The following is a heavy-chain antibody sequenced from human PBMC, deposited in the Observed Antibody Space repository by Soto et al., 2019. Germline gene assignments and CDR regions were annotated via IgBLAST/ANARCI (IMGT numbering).Heavy chain of an antibody. CDR3: ARIPHYSDSYYMDY. D-gene: IGHD2-21*01. Sequence: SGPTLVNPTQTLTLTCTFSGFSLSTRGMCVSWIRQPPGKALEWLALIDWNDDKYYSTAVKTRLTVSKDTSKNQVFLTMTNVDPVDTATYYCARIPHYSDSYYMDYWGQGALVTVSS. J-gene: IGHJ4*02. CDR2: IDWNDDK. CDR1: GFSLSTRGMC. V-gene: IGHV2-70*01.